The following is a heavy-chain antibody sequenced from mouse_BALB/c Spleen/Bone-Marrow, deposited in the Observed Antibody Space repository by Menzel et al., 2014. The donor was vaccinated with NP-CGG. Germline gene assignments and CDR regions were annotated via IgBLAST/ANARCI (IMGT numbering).Heavy chain of an antibody. CDR1: GFNIKDTY. CDR3: AAHYYGSSYGFAY. D-gene: IGHD1-1*01. Sequence: VQLKQSGAELVKPGASVKLPCTASGFNIKDTYMHWVKQRPEQGLEWIGRIDPANGNTKYDPKFQGKATITADTSSNTAYLQLSSLTSEDTAVYYCAAHYYGSSYGFAYWGQGTLVTVSA. CDR2: IDPANGNT. V-gene: IGHV14-3*02. J-gene: IGHJ3*01.